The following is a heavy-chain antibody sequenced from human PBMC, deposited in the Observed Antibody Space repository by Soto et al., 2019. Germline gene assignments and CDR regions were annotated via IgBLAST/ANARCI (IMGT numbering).Heavy chain of an antibody. J-gene: IGHJ6*02. V-gene: IGHV1-69*12. CDR1: GGTFSSYA. CDR2: IIPIFGTA. CDR3: ARALYGDYVTGHYGMDV. D-gene: IGHD4-17*01. Sequence: QVQLVQSGAEVKKPGSSVKVSCKASGGTFSSYAISWVRQAPGQGLGWMGGIIPIFGTANYAQKFQGRVTITADESTSTAYMELSSLRSEDTAVYYCARALYGDYVTGHYGMDVWGQGTTVTVSS.